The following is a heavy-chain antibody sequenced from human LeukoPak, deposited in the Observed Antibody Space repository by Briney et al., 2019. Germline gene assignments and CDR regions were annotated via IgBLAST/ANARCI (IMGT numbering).Heavy chain of an antibody. CDR3: ARVVADTWLGIDALDI. J-gene: IGHJ3*02. CDR1: GGSISSYY. Sequence: SETLSLTCTVSGGSISSYYWSWIRQPAGKGLEWIGRIYTSGSTNYNPSLESRVTMSVDTSKNQFSLKLSSVTAADTAVYYCARVVADTWLGIDALDIWGQGTMVTVSS. D-gene: IGHD5-18*01. V-gene: IGHV4-4*07. CDR2: IYTSGST.